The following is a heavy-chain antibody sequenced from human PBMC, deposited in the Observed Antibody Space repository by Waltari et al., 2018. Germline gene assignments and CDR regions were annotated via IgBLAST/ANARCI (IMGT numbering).Heavy chain of an antibody. J-gene: IGHJ6*02. CDR3: ARDGAAMYGDYYYGMDV. CDR2: IYYSGST. CDR1: GGSISSSCYY. V-gene: IGHV4-39*07. D-gene: IGHD2-2*01. Sequence: QLQLQESGPGLVKPSETLSLTCTVPGGSISSSCYYWGWISQPPGKGLEWIGSIYYSGSTYYNPSLKSRVTISVDTSKNQFSLKLSSVTAADTAVYYCARDGAAMYGDYYYGMDVWGQGTTVTVSS.